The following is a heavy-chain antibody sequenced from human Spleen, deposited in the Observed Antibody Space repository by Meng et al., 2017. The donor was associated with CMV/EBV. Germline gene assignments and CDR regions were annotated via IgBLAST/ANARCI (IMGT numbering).Heavy chain of an antibody. Sequence: SETLSLTCAVYGGSFSGYYWSWIRQPPGKGLEWIGEINHSGSTNYNPSLKSRVTISVDTSKNQFPLKLSSVTAADTAVYYCARVSSWTYYSDYWGQGTLVTVSS. CDR1: GGSFSGYY. D-gene: IGHD6-13*01. CDR2: INHSGST. J-gene: IGHJ4*02. V-gene: IGHV4-34*01. CDR3: ARVSSWTYYSDY.